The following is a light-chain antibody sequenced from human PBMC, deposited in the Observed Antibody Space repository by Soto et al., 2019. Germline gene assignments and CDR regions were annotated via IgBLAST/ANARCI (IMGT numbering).Light chain of an antibody. CDR3: QQRYNWPWT. CDR2: DAS. J-gene: IGKJ1*01. CDR1: QSVRHF. Sequence: CDILSCRASQSVRHFLGWYQQRPGQAPRLLIYDASNRATGIPPRFSGSGSGTDFNLAISGLEPEDSAIYFCQQRYNWPWTFGQGTKVDIK. V-gene: IGKV3-11*01.